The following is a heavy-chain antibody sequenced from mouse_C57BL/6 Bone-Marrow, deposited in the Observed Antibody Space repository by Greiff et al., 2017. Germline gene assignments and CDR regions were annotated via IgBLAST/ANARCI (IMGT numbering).Heavy chain of an antibody. CDR2: ISYDGSN. CDR1: GYSITSGYY. Sequence: VQLQQSGPGLVKPSQSLSLTCSVTGYSITSGYYWNWIRQFPGNKLEWMGYISYDGSNNYNPSLQNRISITRDTSKNQFFLKLNSVTAENAATYDGARDYYDYDDWYFDVWGTGTTVTVSS. D-gene: IGHD2-4*01. J-gene: IGHJ1*03. CDR3: ARDYYDYDDWYFDV. V-gene: IGHV3-6*01.